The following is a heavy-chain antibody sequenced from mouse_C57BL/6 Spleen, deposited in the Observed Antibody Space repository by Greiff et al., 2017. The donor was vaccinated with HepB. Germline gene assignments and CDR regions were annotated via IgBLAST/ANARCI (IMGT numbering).Heavy chain of an antibody. V-gene: IGHV1-81*01. J-gene: IGHJ2*01. CDR3: ARSQDGGIYFDY. D-gene: IGHD2-3*01. CDR1: GYTFTSYG. CDR2: IYPRSGNT. Sequence: QVQLKESGAELARPGASVKLSCKASGYTFTSYGISWVKQRTGQGLEWIGEIYPRSGNTYYNEKFKGKATLTADKSSSTAYMELRSLTSEDSAVYFCARSQDGGIYFDYWGQGTTLTVSS.